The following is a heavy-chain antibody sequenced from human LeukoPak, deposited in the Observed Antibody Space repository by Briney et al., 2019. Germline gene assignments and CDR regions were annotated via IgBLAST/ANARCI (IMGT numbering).Heavy chain of an antibody. J-gene: IGHJ4*01. V-gene: IGHV3-72*01. Sequence: PGGSLRLSCAASGFTPSDYYMDWVRQAPGKGLEWVGRSRDGTNTYSTEYAASVKGRFIISRDDSKNSLSLQMNSLKIEDTAGYYRARPRGNYPDYWGQGTLVPVPS. D-gene: IGHD1-7*01. CDR2: SRDGTNTYST. CDR1: GFTPSDYY. CDR3: ARPRGNYPDY.